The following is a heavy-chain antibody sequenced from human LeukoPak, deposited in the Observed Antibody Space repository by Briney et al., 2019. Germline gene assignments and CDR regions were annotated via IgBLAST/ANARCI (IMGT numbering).Heavy chain of an antibody. D-gene: IGHD2-21*02. V-gene: IGHV1-18*04. Sequence: EASVRVSYKASGYTFTSYGISWVRQAPGQGREWMGWISAYNGNTNYAQKLQGRVTMTTDTSTSTAYMELRSLRSDDTAVYYCASRGLGSGGDQNYFDYWGQGTLVTVSS. CDR2: ISAYNGNT. J-gene: IGHJ4*02. CDR3: ASRGLGSGGDQNYFDY. CDR1: GYTFTSYG.